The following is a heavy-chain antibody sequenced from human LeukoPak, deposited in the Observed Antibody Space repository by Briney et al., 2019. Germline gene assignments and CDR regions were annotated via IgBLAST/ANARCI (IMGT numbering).Heavy chain of an antibody. CDR1: GGSISSGDYY. CDR2: IYYSGST. Sequence: PSQTLSLTCIVSGGSISSGDYYWSWIRQPPGKGLEWIGYIYYSGSTYYSPSLKSRVTISVDTSKNQFSLKLSSVTAADTAVYYCARNFQSREFDYWGQGTLITVSS. J-gene: IGHJ4*02. V-gene: IGHV4-30-4*08. CDR3: ARNFQSREFDY.